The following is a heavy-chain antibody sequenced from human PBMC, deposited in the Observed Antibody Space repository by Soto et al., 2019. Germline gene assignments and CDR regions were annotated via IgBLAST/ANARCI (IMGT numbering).Heavy chain of an antibody. Sequence: QVQLVESGGGVVQPGRSLRLSCAASGFTFSVYGMYWVRQAPGKGLEWVAVIWNDGSNKYYGDSVKGRFTISRDNSKSTLFLHMNSLRADDTAVYYCARAVGPFDYWGQGTLVTVSS. CDR3: ARAVGPFDY. J-gene: IGHJ4*02. CDR2: IWNDGSNK. V-gene: IGHV3-33*01. D-gene: IGHD3-16*01. CDR1: GFTFSVYG.